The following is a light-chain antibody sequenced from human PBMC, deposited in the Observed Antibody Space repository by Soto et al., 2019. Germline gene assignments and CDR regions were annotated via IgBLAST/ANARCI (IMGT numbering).Light chain of an antibody. J-gene: IGKJ2*01. V-gene: IGKV4-1*01. Sequence: DIVMTQTPDSLAVSLGERATINCKSSQSVLYSSNNKNYLSWYLQKPGQPPKLLIYWASTRESGVPDRFSGSGCGTDFTLTISSLQAEDVAVYYCQQYCSTPYSFGQGTKLEIK. CDR1: QSVLYSSNNKNY. CDR3: QQYCSTPYS. CDR2: WAS.